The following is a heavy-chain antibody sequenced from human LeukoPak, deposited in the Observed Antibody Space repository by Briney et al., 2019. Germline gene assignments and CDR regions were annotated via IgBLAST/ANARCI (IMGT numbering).Heavy chain of an antibody. J-gene: IGHJ4*02. CDR1: AGSFSGHY. D-gene: IGHD2-8*01. CDR2: INHSGST. Sequence: SETLSLTCAVYAGSFSGHYWSWIRQPPGKGLEWIGEINHSGSTNYNPSLKSRVTISVDTSKNQFSLKLSSVTAADTAVYYCARLSKKLMVYASFDYWGQGTLVTVSS. V-gene: IGHV4-34*01. CDR3: ARLSKKLMVYASFDY.